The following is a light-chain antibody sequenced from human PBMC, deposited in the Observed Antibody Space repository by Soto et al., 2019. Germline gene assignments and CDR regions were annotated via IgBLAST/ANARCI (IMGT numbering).Light chain of an antibody. CDR1: QNIGNN. CDR3: QQNYSTPLT. J-gene: IGKJ4*01. CDR2: AAS. V-gene: IGKV1-39*01. Sequence: DIQMTQSPISLSASVGDRVTITCRASQNIGNNLNWYRQKPGKAPNLLIYAASKLQSGVPSRVSGSGSGTDFTLTFSSLQPEDFASYFCQQNYSTPLTFGGGTKVEIK.